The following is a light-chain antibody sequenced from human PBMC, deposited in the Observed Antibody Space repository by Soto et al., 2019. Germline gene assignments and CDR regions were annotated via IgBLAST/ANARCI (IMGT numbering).Light chain of an antibody. CDR3: SSYTTTSTRV. CDR1: SSDVGGHNY. J-gene: IGLJ3*02. V-gene: IGLV2-14*01. Sequence: QSVLTQPASVSGSPGQSITISCTGTSSDVGGHNYVSWYQQHPGKAPKLLIYEVSKRPSEVSNRFSGSKSGNTASLTISGLQAGDEADYYCSSYTTTSTRVFGGGTQLTVL. CDR2: EVS.